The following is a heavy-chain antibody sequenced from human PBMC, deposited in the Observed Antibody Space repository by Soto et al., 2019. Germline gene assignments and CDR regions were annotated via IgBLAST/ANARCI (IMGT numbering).Heavy chain of an antibody. CDR1: GFSLSTSGVG. D-gene: IGHD2-15*01. Sequence: QITLKESGPTLVKPTQTLTLTCTFSGFSLSTSGVGVGWIRQPPGKALEWLALIYWDDDKRYSPSLKSRLTMTKDTSKTHVVLTMTNMDPVDTATYYGAHRPSYCSGGSCYSGFDYWGQGTLVTVSS. J-gene: IGHJ4*02. CDR3: AHRPSYCSGGSCYSGFDY. CDR2: IYWDDDK. V-gene: IGHV2-5*02.